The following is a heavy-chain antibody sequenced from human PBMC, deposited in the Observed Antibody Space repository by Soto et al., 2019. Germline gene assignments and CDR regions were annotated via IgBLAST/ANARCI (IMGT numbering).Heavy chain of an antibody. V-gene: IGHV3-23*01. Sequence: PGGSLRLSCAASGFSFSSSAMIWVRQAPGKGLEWVSAISGSGGSTYYPDSVKGRFTVSRDNSKNTLYLQMNSLSVDYTAVYYCAKRETGSWFECWGQGTTVTVSS. J-gene: IGHJ6*02. CDR2: ISGSGGST. CDR3: AKRETGSWFEC. D-gene: IGHD6-13*01. CDR1: GFSFSSSA.